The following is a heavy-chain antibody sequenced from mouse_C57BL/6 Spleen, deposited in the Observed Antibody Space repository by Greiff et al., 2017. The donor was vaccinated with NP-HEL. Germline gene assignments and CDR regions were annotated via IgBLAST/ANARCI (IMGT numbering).Heavy chain of an antibody. CDR2: IDPSDSYT. D-gene: IGHD1-1*01. J-gene: IGHJ2*01. CDR1: GYTFTSYW. Sequence: QVQLQQPGAELVRPGTSVKLSCKASGYTFTSYWMHWVKQRPGQGLEWIGVIDPSDSYTNYNQKFKGKATLTVDTSSSPAYMQLSSLTSEDSAVYYCASRGNYYGSSCFDYWGQGTTLTVSS. CDR3: ASRGNYYGSSCFDY. V-gene: IGHV1-59*01.